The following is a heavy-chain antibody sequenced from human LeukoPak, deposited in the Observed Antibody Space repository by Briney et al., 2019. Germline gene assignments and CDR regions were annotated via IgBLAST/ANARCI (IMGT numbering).Heavy chain of an antibody. D-gene: IGHD3-22*01. J-gene: IGHJ4*02. CDR2: IWYDGSNK. Sequence: PGRSLRLSCAASGFTFSSYGMHWVRQAPGKGLEGVAVIWYDGSNKYYADSVKGRFTISRDNSKNTLYLQMNSLRAEDTAVYYCARETERDYYDSSGTTFDYWGQGTLVTVSS. V-gene: IGHV3-33*01. CDR3: ARETERDYYDSSGTTFDY. CDR1: GFTFSSYG.